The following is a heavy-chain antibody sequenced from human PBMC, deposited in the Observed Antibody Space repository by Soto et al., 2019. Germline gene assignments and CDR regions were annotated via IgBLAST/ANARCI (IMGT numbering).Heavy chain of an antibody. CDR3: VATVTDRPYDFDY. CDR1: GGSISSGGYY. CDR2: IYYSGST. J-gene: IGHJ4*02. Sequence: SETLSLTCTVSGGSISSGGYYWSWIRQHPGKGLEWIGYIYYSGSTYYNPSLKSRVTISVDTSKNQFSLKLSSVTAADTAVYYCVATVTDRPYDFDYWGQETLVTVSS. V-gene: IGHV4-31*03. D-gene: IGHD4-17*01.